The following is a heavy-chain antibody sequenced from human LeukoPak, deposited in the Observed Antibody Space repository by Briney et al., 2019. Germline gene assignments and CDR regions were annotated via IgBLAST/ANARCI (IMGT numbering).Heavy chain of an antibody. J-gene: IGHJ5*02. Sequence: SETLSLTCTVSGGSISSYYWSWIRQPPGKGLEWIGYIYYSGSTNYNPSLKSRVTISVDTSKNQFSLKLSSVTAADTAVYYCARAYGDYDPRWFDPWGQGTLVTVSS. CDR2: IYYSGST. CDR3: ARAYGDYDPRWFDP. D-gene: IGHD4-17*01. V-gene: IGHV4-59*01. CDR1: GGSISSYY.